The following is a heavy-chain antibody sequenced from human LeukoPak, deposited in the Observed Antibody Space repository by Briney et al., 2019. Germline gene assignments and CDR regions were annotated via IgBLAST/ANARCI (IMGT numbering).Heavy chain of an antibody. CDR1: GYTFTNYW. V-gene: IGHV5-51*01. Sequence: GESLRTSSRASGYTFTNYWISWLGQMPGKGLEWMGIIYPGDFDTRYSPSFQGQVTISADKSLTTPYLMWSSLKASDSVIYCRGRHLRSEPFHYWGQGTLVTVSS. J-gene: IGHJ4*02. D-gene: IGHD3-3*01. CDR2: IYPGDFDT. CDR3: GRHLRSEPFHY.